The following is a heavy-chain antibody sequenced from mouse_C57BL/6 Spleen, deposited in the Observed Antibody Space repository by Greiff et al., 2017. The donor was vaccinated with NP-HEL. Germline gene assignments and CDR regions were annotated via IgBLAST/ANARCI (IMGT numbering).Heavy chain of an antibody. Sequence: EVKVVESGGGLVKPGGSLKLSCAASGFTFSSYTMSWVRQTPGKRLEWVATIMGGGGNPSYPASVKGRFPLSRDNAKNTLYLQMSSLRSEDTALYYWARRDYYGSSSYFDYWGQGTTLTVSS. CDR3: ARRDYYGSSSYFDY. V-gene: IGHV5-9*01. CDR1: GFTFSSYT. D-gene: IGHD1-1*01. J-gene: IGHJ2*01. CDR2: IMGGGGNP.